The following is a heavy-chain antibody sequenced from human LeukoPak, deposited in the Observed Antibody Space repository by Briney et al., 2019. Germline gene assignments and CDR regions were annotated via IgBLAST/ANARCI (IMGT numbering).Heavy chain of an antibody. CDR1: GFPFGTYG. V-gene: IGHV3-33*01. CDR2: IWYDGSNK. D-gene: IGHD5/OR15-5a*01. CDR3: ARGVPPDI. J-gene: IGHJ3*02. Sequence: GGSLRLSCAASGFPFGTYGMYWVRQAPGKGLEWVAVIWYDGSNKCYVDSEKGRFTISRDNSKNTLYLQMNSLRAEDTAMYYCARGVPPDIWGQGTMVTVSS.